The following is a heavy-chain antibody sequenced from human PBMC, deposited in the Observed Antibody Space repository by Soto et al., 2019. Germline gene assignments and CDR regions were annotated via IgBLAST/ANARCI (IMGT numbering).Heavy chain of an antibody. CDR2: IVPIVDTS. CDR1: GYTFTAYA. V-gene: IGHV1-69*13. CDR3: VRVVAIPGYPDN. Sequence: ASVKVSCKATGYTFTAYAMHWVRQAPGQSLEWMGGIVPIVDTSTYAQKFQGRVTITADESTSTVYMELSSLRSDDTAVYYCVRVVAIPGYPDNWGQGTLVTVSS. D-gene: IGHD5-12*01. J-gene: IGHJ4*02.